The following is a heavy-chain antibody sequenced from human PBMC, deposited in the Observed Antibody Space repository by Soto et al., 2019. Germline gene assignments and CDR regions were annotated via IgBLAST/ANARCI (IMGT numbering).Heavy chain of an antibody. CDR1: GGSMSGYY. D-gene: IGHD6-13*01. CDR3: AKVGRIAAAATWFDP. Sequence: SETLSLTCTVSGGSMSGYYWSWIRQAPGKELELVAYIHYSGSANYNPSLKSRVTISVDTSKNQFSLKMNSVTDADTAVYYCAKVGRIAAAATWFDPWGQGTPVTVSS. V-gene: IGHV4-59*01. J-gene: IGHJ5*02. CDR2: IHYSGSA.